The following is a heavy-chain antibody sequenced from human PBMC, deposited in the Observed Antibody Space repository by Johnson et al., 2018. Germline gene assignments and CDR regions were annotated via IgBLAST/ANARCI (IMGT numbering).Heavy chain of an antibody. CDR3: TTDRRSPPYQLLNYYSYGRDV. J-gene: IGHJ6*02. CDR2: IKSKTDGGTT. CDR1: GFTFSNAW. Sequence: VQLVESGGGLVKPGGSLRLSCAASGFTFSNAWMSWVRQAPGKGLEWVGRIKSKTDGGTTDYAAPVKGRFTISRDDSKNTLYLQMNSLKTEDTAVYYCTTDRRSPPYQLLNYYSYGRDVWGQGTTVTVSS. V-gene: IGHV3-15*01. D-gene: IGHD2-2*01.